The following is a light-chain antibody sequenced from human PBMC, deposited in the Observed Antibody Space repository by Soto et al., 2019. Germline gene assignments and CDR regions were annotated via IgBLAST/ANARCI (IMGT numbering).Light chain of an antibody. V-gene: IGLV7-43*01. J-gene: IGLJ2*01. CDR2: STS. CDR1: TGAVTSGNY. CDR3: LLFYGSGSAI. Sequence: QAVVTQEPSLTVSPGGTVTLTCASSTGAVTSGNYPNWFRRKPGQAPRALLYSTSKKHSWTPARFSGSLPGGKAALTLSGVQPEDEAEYYCLLFYGSGSAIFGGGTKLTVL.